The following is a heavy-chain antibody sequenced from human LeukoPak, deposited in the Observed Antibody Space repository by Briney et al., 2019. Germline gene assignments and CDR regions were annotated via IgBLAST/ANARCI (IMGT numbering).Heavy chain of an antibody. CDR1: GFTASTNH. V-gene: IGHV3-53*01. CDR3: ARLLPPYDNGNGPFDS. Sequence: PGGSLRLSCAASGFTASTNHLSWVRQAPGKGLEWVSVIYSGGTTYYADSVKGRFTVSRDNSKNMLYLQMDSLRVEDTAVFFCARLLPPYDNGNGPFDSWGRGTLVTVSS. D-gene: IGHD2/OR15-2a*01. J-gene: IGHJ4*02. CDR2: IYSGGTT.